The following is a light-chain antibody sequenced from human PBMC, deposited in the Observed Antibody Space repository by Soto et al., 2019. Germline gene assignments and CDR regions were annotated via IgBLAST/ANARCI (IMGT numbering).Light chain of an antibody. Sequence: IAMTQSPANLSVAQGGRVTFSCRASQGISKKVAWYQHKPGQAPRLLISAVSTGATGVPARFSGSGSGTEFTLTINSLQSEDCAPYYCQQYHTWPVTFGGGTKVDIK. CDR1: QGISKK. J-gene: IGKJ4*01. V-gene: IGKV3-15*01. CDR3: QQYHTWPVT. CDR2: AVS.